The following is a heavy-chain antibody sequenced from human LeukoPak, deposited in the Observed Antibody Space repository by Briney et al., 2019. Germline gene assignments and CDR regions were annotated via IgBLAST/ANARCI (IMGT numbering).Heavy chain of an antibody. V-gene: IGHV4-4*07. D-gene: IGHD4-17*01. CDR3: ARGLPSYGDYVDYYFYMDV. CDR2: ISTSGST. Sequence: SETLSLTCTVSGDSISGFYWSWIRQPAGKGLQWIGRISTSGSTNYNPSLKSRVTMSVGRSTNEFSLTVRSVTAADTALYYCARGLPSYGDYVDYYFYMDVWGKGTTVTVSS. J-gene: IGHJ6*03. CDR1: GDSISGFY.